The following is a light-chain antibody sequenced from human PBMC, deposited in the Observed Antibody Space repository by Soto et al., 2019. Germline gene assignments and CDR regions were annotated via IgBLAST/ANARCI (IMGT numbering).Light chain of an antibody. CDR2: RNN. CDR1: GSNIGRNF. Sequence: QSALTQSPSASGTPGQRVTISCSGSGSNIGRNFVYWYQHVPGTAPRLLIQRNNERPSGVPDRFSGSKSGTSVSLAISGLRSDDEATYYCAAWDDTLDAQVFGGGTKLTVL. V-gene: IGLV1-47*01. J-gene: IGLJ3*02. CDR3: AAWDDTLDAQV.